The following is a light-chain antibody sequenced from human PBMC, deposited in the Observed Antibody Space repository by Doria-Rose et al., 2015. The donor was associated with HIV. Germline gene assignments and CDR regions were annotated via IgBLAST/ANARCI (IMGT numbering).Light chain of an antibody. CDR1: QSFSSTY. CDR2: DGS. V-gene: IGKV3-20*01. Sequence: IVLTQSSGTLSLSPGERATLSCRASQSFSSTYLAWYQQKPGQAPSLLIYDGSTRATGIADRFSASGSGTDFTLTINRLEPEDFALYYCHQYGTSWTFGQGTKVEI. CDR3: HQYGTSWT. J-gene: IGKJ1*01.